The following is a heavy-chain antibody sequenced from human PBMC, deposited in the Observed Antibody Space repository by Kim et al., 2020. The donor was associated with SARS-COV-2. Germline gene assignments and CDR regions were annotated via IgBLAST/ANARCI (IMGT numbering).Heavy chain of an antibody. CDR3: ARVADVSGMQPFAY. CDR1: GFTFSNFW. J-gene: IGHJ4*02. CDR2: INVDGSIT. Sequence: GGSLRLSCAASGFTFSNFWIHWVRQPPGKGLVWVARINVDGSITEYAQSVKGRFTISRDNAKNTLYREMTSLRAEDTAVYYCARVADVSGMQPFAYWGQG. D-gene: IGHD3-10*01. V-gene: IGHV3-74*03.